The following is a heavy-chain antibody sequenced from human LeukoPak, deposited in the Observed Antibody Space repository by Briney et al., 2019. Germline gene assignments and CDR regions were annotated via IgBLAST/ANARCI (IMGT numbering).Heavy chain of an antibody. V-gene: IGHV3-9*01. J-gene: IGHJ4*02. D-gene: IGHD2-2*01. CDR3: AKDNSVVRFNYFDY. Sequence: GGSLRLSCAASGFTFDDYAMHWVRHAPGKGLEWVSGISWNSGSIGYADSVKGRFTISRDNAKNSLYLQMNSLRAEDTALYYCAKDNSVVRFNYFDYWGQGTLVTVSS. CDR1: GFTFDDYA. CDR2: ISWNSGSI.